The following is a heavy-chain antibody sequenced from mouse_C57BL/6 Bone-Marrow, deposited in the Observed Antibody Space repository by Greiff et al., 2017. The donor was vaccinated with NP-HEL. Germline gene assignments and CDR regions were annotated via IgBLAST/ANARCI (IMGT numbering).Heavy chain of an antibody. V-gene: IGHV14-4*01. CDR2: IDPENGDT. D-gene: IGHD6-5*01. CDR3: TSYDFYAMDY. CDR1: GFHINDDY. J-gene: IGHJ4*01. Sequence: LKQSGAELVRPGASVKLSCTASGFHINDDYMHWVKPRPEQGLEWIGWIDPENGDTEYASKFQGKATITADTASNTAYLQLSSLTSEDTAVYYCTSYDFYAMDYWGQGTSVTVSS.